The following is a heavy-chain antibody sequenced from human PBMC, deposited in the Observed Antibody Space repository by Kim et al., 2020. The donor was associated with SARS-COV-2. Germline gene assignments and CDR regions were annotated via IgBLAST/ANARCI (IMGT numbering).Heavy chain of an antibody. V-gene: IGHV1-69*04. CDR1: GGTFSSYT. J-gene: IGHJ4*02. D-gene: IGHD3-22*01. CDR2: IIPILGIA. CDR3: ARDVYDSSAADDY. Sequence: SVKVSCKASGGTFSSYTISWVRQAPGQGLEWMGRIIPILGIANYAQKFQGRVTITADKSTSTAYMELSSLRSEDTAVYYCARDVYDSSAADDYWGQGTLVTVSS.